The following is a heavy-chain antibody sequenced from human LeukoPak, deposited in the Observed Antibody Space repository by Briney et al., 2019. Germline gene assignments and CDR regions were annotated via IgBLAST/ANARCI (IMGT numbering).Heavy chain of an antibody. D-gene: IGHD3-3*01. J-gene: IGHJ4*02. V-gene: IGHV3-30*04. CDR1: EFTFSSYT. CDR3: AIAPSGYYPYFDC. Sequence: PGGSLRLSCAASEFTFSSYTMHWVRQAPGKGLEWVAVISYDGSDKYYADSVKGRFTISRDNSKNTLYLQMNNLRAEDATMYYCAIAPSGYYPYFDCWGQGTLVTVSS. CDR2: ISYDGSDK.